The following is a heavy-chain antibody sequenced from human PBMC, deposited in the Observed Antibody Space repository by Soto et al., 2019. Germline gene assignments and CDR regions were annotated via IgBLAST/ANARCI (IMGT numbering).Heavy chain of an antibody. V-gene: IGHV3-11*01. CDR2: ISSSGSTI. J-gene: IGHJ4*02. Sequence: GGSLRLSCAASGFTFSDYYMSWIRQAPGKGLEWVSYISSSGSTIYYADSVKGRFTISRDNAKNSLYLQMNSLRAEDTAVYYCARDVGTYYDFWSGYYYTPTYWGQGTLVTVSS. CDR1: GFTFSDYY. CDR3: ARDVGTYYDFWSGYYYTPTY. D-gene: IGHD3-3*01.